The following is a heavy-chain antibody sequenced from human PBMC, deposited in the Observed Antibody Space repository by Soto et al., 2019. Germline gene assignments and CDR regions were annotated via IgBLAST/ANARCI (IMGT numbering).Heavy chain of an antibody. V-gene: IGHV3-23*01. D-gene: IGHD1-1*01. J-gene: IGHJ4*02. Sequence: VGSLRLSCAASGFTFSSFSISWVRQAPWKGLEWVSTINKSGVSTYYADSVKGRFTISRDNSKKMLFLQINGLRAEDTAVYYCAKDPPTTGTTFDYWGRRTLVPVCS. CDR1: GFTFSSFS. CDR3: AKDPPTTGTTFDY. CDR2: INKSGVST.